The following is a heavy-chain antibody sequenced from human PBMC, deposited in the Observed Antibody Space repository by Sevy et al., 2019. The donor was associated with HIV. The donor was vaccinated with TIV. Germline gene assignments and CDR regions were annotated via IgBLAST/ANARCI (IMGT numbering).Heavy chain of an antibody. CDR2: ISSGSTYI. Sequence: GGFLRLSCAASGFTFSDYYMTCIRQAPGKGLEWVSYISSGSTYINYADSVKGRFTISRDNAKNSLYLQMNSLRAEDTAVYYCAKDSRVYSSSHFDYWGQGTLVTVSS. V-gene: IGHV3-11*06. CDR1: GFTFSDYY. CDR3: AKDSRVYSSSHFDY. J-gene: IGHJ4*02. D-gene: IGHD6-13*01.